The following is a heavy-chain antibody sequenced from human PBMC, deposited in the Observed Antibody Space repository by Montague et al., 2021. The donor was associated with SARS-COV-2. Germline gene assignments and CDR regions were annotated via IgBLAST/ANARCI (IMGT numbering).Heavy chain of an antibody. CDR1: RFTVSSYG. Sequence: SLRLSCAASRFTVSSYGMRWVRQAPGKGLEWVAVISYDGSNKYYXDSEKGRFTISRDKSKNTLYLQMNSLRAEDTAVYYCARDQGYCSSTNCFRGWTDYYYGMDVWGQGTTVTVSS. V-gene: IGHV3-30*03. CDR2: ISYDGSNK. J-gene: IGHJ6*02. CDR3: ARDQGYCSSTNCFRGWTDYYYGMDV. D-gene: IGHD2-2*01.